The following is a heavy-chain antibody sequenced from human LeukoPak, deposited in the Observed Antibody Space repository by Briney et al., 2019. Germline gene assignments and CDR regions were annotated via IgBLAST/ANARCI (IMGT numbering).Heavy chain of an antibody. CDR3: ARHRTTVTYYFDY. Sequence: SETLSLTCAVYGGSFSGYYWSWIRQPPGKGLEWIGEINHSGSTNYNPSLKTRVTISGDTSKNQFSLKLSSVTAADTAVYYCARHRTTVTYYFDYWGQGTLVTVSS. J-gene: IGHJ4*02. CDR2: INHSGST. CDR1: GGSFSGYY. D-gene: IGHD4-17*01. V-gene: IGHV4-34*01.